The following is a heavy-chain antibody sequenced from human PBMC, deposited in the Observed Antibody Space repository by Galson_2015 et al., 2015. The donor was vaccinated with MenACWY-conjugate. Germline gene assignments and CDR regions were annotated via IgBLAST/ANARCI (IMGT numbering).Heavy chain of an antibody. D-gene: IGHD2-21*02. J-gene: IGHJ3*02. V-gene: IGHV3-30*03. CDR1: GFTFSSYG. CDR2: ISYDGSNK. Sequence: SLRLSCAASGFTFSSYGMHWVRQAPGKGLEWVAVISYDGSNKYYADSVKGRFTISRDNSKNTLYLQMNSLRAEDTAVYYCATLHVVVTAISSPHDAFDIWGQRTMVTVSS. CDR3: ATLHVVVTAISSPHDAFDI.